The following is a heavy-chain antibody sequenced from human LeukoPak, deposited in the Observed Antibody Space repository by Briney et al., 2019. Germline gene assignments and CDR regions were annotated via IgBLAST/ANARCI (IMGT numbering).Heavy chain of an antibody. CDR1: GYTFTGYY. D-gene: IGHD4-11*01. J-gene: IGHJ5*02. CDR2: INPNSGGT. V-gene: IGHV1-2*02. Sequence: ASVKVSCKASGYTFTGYYMHWVRQAPGLGLEWMGWINPNSGGTNYAQKFQGRVTMTRDTSITTGYMELSRLTSDDTALYYCTRADYSNNWFDPWGQGTLVTVSS. CDR3: TRADYSNNWFDP.